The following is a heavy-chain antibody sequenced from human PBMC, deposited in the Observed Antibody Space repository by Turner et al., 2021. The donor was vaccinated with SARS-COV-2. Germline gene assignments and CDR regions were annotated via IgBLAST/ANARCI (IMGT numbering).Heavy chain of an antibody. CDR1: GFTVSSNY. CDR3: AREAAAGNFHGWFDP. V-gene: IGHV3-66*01. D-gene: IGHD6-13*01. J-gene: IGHJ5*02. Sequence: EVRLVESGGGLVQPGGSLRLYCAASGFTVSSNYMSWVRQAPGKGLEWVSVIYSGGSTYYADSVKGRFTISRDNSKNTLYLQMNSLRVEDTAVYSCAREAAAGNFHGWFDPWGQGTLVTVSS. CDR2: IYSGGST.